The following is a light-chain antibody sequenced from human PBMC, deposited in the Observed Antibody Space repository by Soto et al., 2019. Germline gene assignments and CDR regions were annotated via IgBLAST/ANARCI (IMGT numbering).Light chain of an antibody. CDR1: RSDVGGYNF. V-gene: IGLV2-14*01. Sequence: QSALTQHASVSGSPGQSITISCTGTRSDVGGYNFVSWYQQHPGKAPKLMIYDVSNRPSGVSNRFSGSKSGNTASLTISGLQAEDEADYYCSSYRSSSTGVFGNGTKVTVL. CDR3: SSYRSSSTGV. J-gene: IGLJ1*01. CDR2: DVS.